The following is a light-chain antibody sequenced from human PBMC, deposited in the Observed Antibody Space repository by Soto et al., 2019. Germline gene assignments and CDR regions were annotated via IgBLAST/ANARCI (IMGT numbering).Light chain of an antibody. CDR1: SSDVGGYNY. J-gene: IGLJ2*01. Sequence: QSALTQPASVSGSPGQSITISCTGTSSDVGGYNYVSWYQQHPGKAPKLMIYDVSDRPSGVSNRFSGSKSGSTASLTISGLQAEDEAYYYCSSYISGSTVFGGGTKLTVL. V-gene: IGLV2-14*01. CDR2: DVS. CDR3: SSYISGSTV.